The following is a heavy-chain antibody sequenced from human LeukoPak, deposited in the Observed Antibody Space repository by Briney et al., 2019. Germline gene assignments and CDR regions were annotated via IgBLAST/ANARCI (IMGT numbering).Heavy chain of an antibody. CDR1: GYTFTSYD. CDR2: MNPNSGNT. CDR3: ARVGAVAGTYYYYYYGVDV. V-gene: IGHV1-8*01. D-gene: IGHD6-19*01. J-gene: IGHJ6*02. Sequence: ASVKVSCKASGYTFTSYDINWVRQATGQGLEWMGWMNPNSGNTGYAQKFQGRVTMTRNTSISTAYMELSSLRSEDTAVYYCARVGAVAGTYYYYYYGVDVWGQGTTVTVSS.